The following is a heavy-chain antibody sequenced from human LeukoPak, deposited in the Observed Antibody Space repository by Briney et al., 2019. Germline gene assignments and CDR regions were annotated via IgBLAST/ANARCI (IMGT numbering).Heavy chain of an antibody. CDR1: GFTFSSYS. CDR2: ISSSSSTI. Sequence: GGSLRLSCAASGFTFSSYSMNWVRQAPGKGLEWVSYISSSSSTIFYADSVKGRFTISRDNAKNSLYLQMNSLRAEDTAVYYCARDRDSAAFGYWGQGTLVIVSS. V-gene: IGHV3-48*01. J-gene: IGHJ4*02. CDR3: ARDRDSAAFGY. D-gene: IGHD2-21*01.